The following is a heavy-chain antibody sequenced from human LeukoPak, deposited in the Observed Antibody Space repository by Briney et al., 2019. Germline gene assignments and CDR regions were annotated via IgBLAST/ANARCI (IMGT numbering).Heavy chain of an antibody. D-gene: IGHD1-26*01. CDR1: GGSISSYY. Sequence: PSETLSLTCTVSGGSISSYYWSWIRQPPGKGLEWIGYIHYSGSTNYYPSLKSRVTISVDTSKNQFALKLSSVTAADTAVYYCARMGYSGSYLTWGQGTLVTVSS. CDR2: IHYSGST. CDR3: ARMGYSGSYLT. V-gene: IGHV4-59*01. J-gene: IGHJ5*02.